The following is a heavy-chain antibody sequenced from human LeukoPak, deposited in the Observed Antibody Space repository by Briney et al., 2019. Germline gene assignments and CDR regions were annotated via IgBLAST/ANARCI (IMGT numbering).Heavy chain of an antibody. D-gene: IGHD4-17*01. J-gene: IGHJ6*02. CDR3: AKALDETTVTSHGYYYGMDV. CDR1: GFTFSTYA. V-gene: IGHV3-43D*03. CDR2: ISWDGGST. Sequence: GGSLRLSCAASGFTFSTYAMHWVRQAPGKGLEWVSLISWDGGSTYYADSVKGRFTISRDNSKNSLYLQMNSLRAEDTALYYCAKALDETTVTSHGYYYGMDVWGQGTTVTVSS.